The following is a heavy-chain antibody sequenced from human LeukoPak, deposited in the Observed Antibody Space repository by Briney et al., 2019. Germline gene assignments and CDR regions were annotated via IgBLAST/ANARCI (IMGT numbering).Heavy chain of an antibody. V-gene: IGHV3-20*01. CDR3: ARVRPYCSSTSCYTYYYGMDV. Sequence: GGSLRLSCAASGFTFSNYAMSWVRQAPGKGLEWVSGINWNGGSTGYADSVKGRFTISRDNAKNSLYLQMNSLRAEDTALYHCARVRPYCSSTSCYTYYYGMDVWGQGTTVTVSS. CDR2: INWNGGST. J-gene: IGHJ6*02. CDR1: GFTFSNYA. D-gene: IGHD2-2*02.